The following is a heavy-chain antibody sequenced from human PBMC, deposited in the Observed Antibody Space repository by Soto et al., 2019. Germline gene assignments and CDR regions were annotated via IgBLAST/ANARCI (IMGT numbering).Heavy chain of an antibody. D-gene: IGHD3-22*01. J-gene: IGHJ4*02. CDR2: IYYSGST. Sequence: LSLTCTVSGGSISSGDYYWSWIRQPPGKGLEWIGYIYYSGSTYYNPSLKSRVTISVDTSKNQFSLKLSSVTAADTAMYYCATLYDSSGYPPFDYWGQGTLVTVSS. CDR3: ATLYDSSGYPPFDY. V-gene: IGHV4-30-4*01. CDR1: GGSISSGDYY.